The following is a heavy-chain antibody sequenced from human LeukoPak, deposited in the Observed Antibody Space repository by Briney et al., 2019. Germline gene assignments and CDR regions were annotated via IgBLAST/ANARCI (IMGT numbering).Heavy chain of an antibody. V-gene: IGHV3-48*04. CDR1: GFTFNTYS. CDR2: ISSSSNTI. J-gene: IGHJ4*02. CDR3: AGGWAASGKGGFGY. D-gene: IGHD6-13*01. Sequence: PGGSLRLSCAASGFTFNTYSMNWVRQAPGKGLEWVSSISSSSNTIYYADSVKGRFTISRDNAKNSLYLQMNSLRAEDTAVYYCAGGWAASGKGGFGYWGQGTLVTVSS.